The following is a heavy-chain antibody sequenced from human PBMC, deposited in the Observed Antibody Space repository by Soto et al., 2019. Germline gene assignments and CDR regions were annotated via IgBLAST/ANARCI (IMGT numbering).Heavy chain of an antibody. D-gene: IGHD6-13*01. V-gene: IGHV1-2*04. CDR3: ARGVRQQLALTYYFDY. Sequence: GASVKVSCTASGYTFTGYYMHWVRQAPGQGLEWMGWINPNSGGTNYAQKFQGWVTMTRDTSISTAYMELSRLRSDDTAVYYCARGVRQQLALTYYFDYWGQGTLVTVSS. CDR2: INPNSGGT. J-gene: IGHJ4*02. CDR1: GYTFTGYY.